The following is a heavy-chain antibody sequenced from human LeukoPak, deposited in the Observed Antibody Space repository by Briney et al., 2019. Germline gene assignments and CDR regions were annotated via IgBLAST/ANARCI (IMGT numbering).Heavy chain of an antibody. D-gene: IGHD6-19*01. CDR2: FDSENKKM. CDR3: ATDRVYRSSGRSWGFFDY. Sequence: GASVKVSCKISGYSLSDLSIHWVREAPGERLEWMGGFDSENKKMVYSQKFQGRVTMREDLSADTAYMALTSLRSEETAVYFCATDRVYRSSGRSWGFFDYWGQGTLVIVSS. CDR1: GYSLSDLS. V-gene: IGHV1-24*01. J-gene: IGHJ4*02.